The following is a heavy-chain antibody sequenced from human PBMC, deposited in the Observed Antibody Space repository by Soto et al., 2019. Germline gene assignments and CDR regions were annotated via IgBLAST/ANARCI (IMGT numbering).Heavy chain of an antibody. D-gene: IGHD3-3*01. CDR2: INAGNGNT. Sequence: AASVKVSCKASGYTFTSYAMHWVRQAPGQRLEWMGWINAGNGNTKYSQKFQGRVTITRDMSTSTAYMELSSLRSEDTAVYYCAVPQGYPRSSIAAGSTDYYYYGMDVWGGVVITDDAFDIWGQGTMVTVSS. CDR1: GYTFTSYA. CDR3: AVPQGYPRSSIAAGSTDYYYYGMDVWGGVVITDDAFDI. V-gene: IGHV1-3*01. J-gene: IGHJ3*02.